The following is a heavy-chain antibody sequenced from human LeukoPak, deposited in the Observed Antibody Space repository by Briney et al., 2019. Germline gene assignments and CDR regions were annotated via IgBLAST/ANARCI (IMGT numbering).Heavy chain of an antibody. CDR1: GGSISSYY. V-gene: IGHV4-59*01. CDR2: IYYSGST. J-gene: IGHJ4*02. CDR3: AREGSSGWEIDY. Sequence: SETLSLTCTVSGGSISSYYWSWIRQPPGKGLEWIGYIYYSGSTNYNPSLKSRVTISVDTPKNQFSLKLSSVTAADTAVYYCAREGSSGWEIDYWGQGTLVTVSS. D-gene: IGHD6-19*01.